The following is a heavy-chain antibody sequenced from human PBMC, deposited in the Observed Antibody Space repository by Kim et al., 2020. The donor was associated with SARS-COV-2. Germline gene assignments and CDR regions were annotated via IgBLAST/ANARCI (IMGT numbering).Heavy chain of an antibody. V-gene: IGHV5-10-1*01. Sequence: GESLKISCKGSGYSFTSYWISWVRQMPGKGLEWMGRIDPSDSYTNYSPSFQGHVTISADKSISTAYLQWSSLKASDTAMYYCARQSYDSSGYYLGVDDAFDIWGQGTMVTVSS. D-gene: IGHD3-22*01. CDR3: ARQSYDSSGYYLGVDDAFDI. CDR1: GYSFTSYW. CDR2: IDPSDSYT. J-gene: IGHJ3*02.